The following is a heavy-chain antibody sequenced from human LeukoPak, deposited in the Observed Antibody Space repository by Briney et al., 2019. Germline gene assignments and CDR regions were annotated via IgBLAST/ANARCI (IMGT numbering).Heavy chain of an antibody. CDR1: GGTFSSYT. J-gene: IGHJ4*02. Sequence: GASVKVSCKASGGTFSSYTISWVRQAPGQGLEWMGRIIPILGIANYAQKFQGRVTITADKSTSTAYMERSILRSEETAVYYCARDPMAVTTTGWGQGALVTVSS. CDR3: ARDPMAVTTTG. D-gene: IGHD4-17*01. V-gene: IGHV1-69*04. CDR2: IIPILGIA.